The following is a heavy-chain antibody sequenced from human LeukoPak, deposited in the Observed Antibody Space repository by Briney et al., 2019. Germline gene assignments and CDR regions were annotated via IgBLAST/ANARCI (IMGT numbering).Heavy chain of an antibody. V-gene: IGHV1-3*01. CDR1: GYTFTSYA. CDR3: ARDAVPYCSSTSCYRMDV. D-gene: IGHD2-2*01. J-gene: IGHJ6*04. CDR2: INAGNGNT. Sequence: ASVKVSCKASGYTFTSYAMHWVRQAPGQRLEWMGWINAGNGNTKYSQKFQGRVTITRDTSASTAYMELSGLRSEDTAVYYCARDAVPYCSSTSCYRMDVWGKGTTVTVSS.